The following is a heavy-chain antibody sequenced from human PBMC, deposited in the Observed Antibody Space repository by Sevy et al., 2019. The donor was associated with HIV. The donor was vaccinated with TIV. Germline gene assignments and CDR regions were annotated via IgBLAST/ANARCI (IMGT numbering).Heavy chain of an antibody. CDR3: ASHSSPLSSRDY. V-gene: IGHV3-48*02. J-gene: IGHJ4*02. D-gene: IGHD3-10*01. Sequence: QLGGSLRLSCAASGFTFSSYSMNWVRQAPGKGLEWVSYISSSSSTIYYADSVKGRFTISRDNAKTSLYMQMNSLRDEDTAVYYCASHSSPLSSRDYWGQGTLVTVSS. CDR2: ISSSSSTI. CDR1: GFTFSSYS.